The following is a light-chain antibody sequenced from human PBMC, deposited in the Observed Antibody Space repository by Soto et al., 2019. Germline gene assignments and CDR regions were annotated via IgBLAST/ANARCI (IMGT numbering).Light chain of an antibody. V-gene: IGKV1-5*03. J-gene: IGKJ1*01. Sequence: IQISKSPAALSAYVGDRVTITCRASQNMYTWLAWYQQKPGKAPKLLIYEASSLETGVPSRFSGSGSGTEFTLTISSLQPDDFATYYCQQYNTFWTFGQGTKVDIK. CDR1: QNMYTW. CDR2: EAS. CDR3: QQYNTFWT.